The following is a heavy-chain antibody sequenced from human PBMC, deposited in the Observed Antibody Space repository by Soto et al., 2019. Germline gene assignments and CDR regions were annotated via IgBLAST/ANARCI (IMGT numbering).Heavy chain of an antibody. CDR3: AHSGEGYDMTAIFDY. D-gene: IGHD3-9*01. CDR2: IYWDDDK. J-gene: IGHJ4*02. Sequence: QITLKESGPPLVKPTQTLTLTCTFSGFSLSTSGVGVGWIRQPPGKALEWLALIYWDDDKRYSPSLKSRLTITRDTSKNQVVRTMTNMDPVDTATYYCAHSGEGYDMTAIFDYWGQGTLVTVSS. V-gene: IGHV2-5*02. CDR1: GFSLSTSGVG.